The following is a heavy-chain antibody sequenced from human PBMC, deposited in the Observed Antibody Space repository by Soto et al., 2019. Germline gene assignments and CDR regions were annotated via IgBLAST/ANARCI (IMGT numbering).Heavy chain of an antibody. V-gene: IGHV4-39*01. D-gene: IGHD2-15*01. CDR1: VGSIANNNYF. Sequence: ETLSVGGTVSVGSIANNNYFWGWGLQPPGKGLEWIGSAAYSGGTYKNPSLKSRVTVSVDTSKNQFSLKLTSVTAADTAVYYCAKVVVGATSHSDFDSWGQGTLVTSPQ. CDR3: AKVVVGATSHSDFDS. CDR2: AAYSGGT. J-gene: IGHJ4*02.